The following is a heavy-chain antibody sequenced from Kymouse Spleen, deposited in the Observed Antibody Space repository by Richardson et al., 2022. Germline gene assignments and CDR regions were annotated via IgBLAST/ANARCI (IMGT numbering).Heavy chain of an antibody. CDR1: GGSFSGYY. J-gene: IGHJ6*02. Sequence: QVQLQQWGAGLLKPSETLSLTCAVYGGSFSGYYWSWIRQPPGKGLEWIGEINHSGSTNYNPSLKSRVTISVDTSKNQFSLKLSSVTAADTAVYYCARAGYGSGSYSLYYYGMDVWGQGTTVTVSS. V-gene: IGHV4-34*01. D-gene: IGHD3-10*01. CDR2: INHSGST. CDR3: ARAGYGSGSYSLYYYGMDV.